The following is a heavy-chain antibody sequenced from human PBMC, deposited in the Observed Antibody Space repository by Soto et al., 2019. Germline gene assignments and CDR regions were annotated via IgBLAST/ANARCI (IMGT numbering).Heavy chain of an antibody. V-gene: IGHV3-48*03. CDR2: ISSSGSTI. J-gene: IGHJ6*02. CDR3: ARSRSSWPNYYYDGMDV. D-gene: IGHD6-13*01. CDR1: GFTFSSYE. Sequence: EVQLVESGGGLVQPGGSLRLSCAASGFTFSSYEMNWVRQAPGKGLEWVSYISSSGSTIYYADSVKGRFTIARDNAKNSLDRQMKSRRAEDTAVYYCARSRSSWPNYYYDGMDVWGQGTTV.